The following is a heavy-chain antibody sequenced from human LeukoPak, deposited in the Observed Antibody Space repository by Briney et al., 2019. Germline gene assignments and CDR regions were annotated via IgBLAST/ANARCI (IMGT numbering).Heavy chain of an antibody. CDR3: ARTTELWDAFDI. Sequence: GRSLRLSCAASGFTFSSYGMHWVRQAPGKGLEWVAVIWYDGSNKYYADSVKGRFTISRDNSKNTLYLQMNSLRAEDTAVYYCARTTELWDAFDIWGQGTMATVSS. J-gene: IGHJ3*02. V-gene: IGHV3-33*01. CDR1: GFTFSSYG. D-gene: IGHD3-16*01. CDR2: IWYDGSNK.